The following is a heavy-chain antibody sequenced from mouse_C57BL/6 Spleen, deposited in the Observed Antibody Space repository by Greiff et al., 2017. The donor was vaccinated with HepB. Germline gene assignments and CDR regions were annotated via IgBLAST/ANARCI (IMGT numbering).Heavy chain of an antibody. Sequence: QVTLKASGPGILQPSQTLSLTCSFSGFSLSTFGMGVGWIRQPSGQGLEWLAHLWWDDDKYYNPALKSRLTTSKNTSKNQVFLKIANVDTADTATYYCARIADYGSSPYAMDYWGQGTSVTVSS. CDR3: ARIADYGSSPYAMDY. CDR1: GFSLSTFGMG. V-gene: IGHV8-8*01. D-gene: IGHD1-1*01. J-gene: IGHJ4*01. CDR2: LWWDDDK.